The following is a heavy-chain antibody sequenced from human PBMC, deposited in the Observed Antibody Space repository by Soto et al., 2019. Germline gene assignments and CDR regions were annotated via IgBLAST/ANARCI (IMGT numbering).Heavy chain of an antibody. CDR1: GGTFSSYA. J-gene: IGHJ4*02. D-gene: IGHD5-18*01. CDR2: IIPIFGTA. Sequence: GASVKVSCKASGGTFSSYAISWVRQAPGQGLEWMGGIIPIFGTANYAQKFQGRVTVTADESTSTAYMELSSLRSEDTAVYYCAREGGYSYGYGFDYWGQGTLVTVSS. CDR3: AREGGYSYGYGFDY. V-gene: IGHV1-69*13.